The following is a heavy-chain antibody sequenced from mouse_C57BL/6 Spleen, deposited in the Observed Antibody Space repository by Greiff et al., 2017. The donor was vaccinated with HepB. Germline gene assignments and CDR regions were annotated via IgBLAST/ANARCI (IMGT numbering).Heavy chain of an antibody. CDR1: GFTFSDYG. Sequence: EVHLVESGGGLVKPGGSLKLSCAASGFTFSDYGMHWVRQAPEKGLEWVAYISSGSSTIYYADTVKGRFTISRDNAKNTLFLQMTSLRSEDTAMYYCARNYDGYYPYWYFDVWGTGTTVTVSS. CDR3: ARNYDGYYPYWYFDV. J-gene: IGHJ1*03. CDR2: ISSGSSTI. V-gene: IGHV5-17*01. D-gene: IGHD2-3*01.